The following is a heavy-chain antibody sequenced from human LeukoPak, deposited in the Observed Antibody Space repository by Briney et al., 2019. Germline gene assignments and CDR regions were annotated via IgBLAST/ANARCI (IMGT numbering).Heavy chain of an antibody. Sequence: GGSLRLSCAASGYTLRSYAMSWVRQAPGKGLEWVSSIGGDGVSTYYADSVKGRFTLSRDKFRNTLYLQMNSLRAEDTAIYYCVKTKSYYDSRIGPGNYFDYWGQGTLVTVSS. J-gene: IGHJ4*02. CDR2: IGGDGVST. V-gene: IGHV3-23*01. CDR1: GYTLRSYA. D-gene: IGHD3-22*01. CDR3: VKTKSYYDSRIGPGNYFDY.